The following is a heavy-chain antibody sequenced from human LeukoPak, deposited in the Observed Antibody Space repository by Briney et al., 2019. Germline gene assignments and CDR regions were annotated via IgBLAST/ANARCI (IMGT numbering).Heavy chain of an antibody. CDR2: ISSSGSTI. Sequence: GGSLRLSCAASGFTFSSYEMNWVRQAQGKGLEWVSYISSSGSTIYYADSVKGRFTISRDNAKNSLYLQMNSLGAEDTAGYYCARDSLTMIVGRQKRGLDYWGQGTLVTVSS. J-gene: IGHJ4*02. D-gene: IGHD3-22*01. CDR3: ARDSLTMIVGRQKRGLDY. V-gene: IGHV3-48*03. CDR1: GFTFSSYE.